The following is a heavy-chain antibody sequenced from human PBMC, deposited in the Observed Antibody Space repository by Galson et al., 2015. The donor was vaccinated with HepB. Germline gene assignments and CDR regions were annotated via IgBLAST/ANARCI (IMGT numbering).Heavy chain of an antibody. CDR3: ARDHYDSSGQLNNGPDY. Sequence: SLRLSCAAYGFIFRNHAMHWVRQAPGKGLEWLAVISYDGIHKNYADSVRGRFIISRDDSKNTLYQEMNSLITEDTAVYYCARDHYDSSGQLNNGPDYWGQGTLVTVSS. V-gene: IGHV3-30*04. D-gene: IGHD3-22*01. CDR2: ISYDGIHK. J-gene: IGHJ4*02. CDR1: GFIFRNHA.